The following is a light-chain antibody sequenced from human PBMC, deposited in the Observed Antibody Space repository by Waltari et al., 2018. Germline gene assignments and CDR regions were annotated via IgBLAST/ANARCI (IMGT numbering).Light chain of an antibody. J-gene: IGKJ1*01. CDR3: QHSYSTPWT. V-gene: IGKV1-39*01. Sequence: DIQLTQSPSSLSASVGDRVTIPCRASQSISSYLNWYQQKPGKAPKLLICAASSLHSGLPSRFSGSGGGTDSPLTISILQPEDFATYYWQHSYSTPWTFGKGTKVEIK. CDR1: QSISSY. CDR2: AAS.